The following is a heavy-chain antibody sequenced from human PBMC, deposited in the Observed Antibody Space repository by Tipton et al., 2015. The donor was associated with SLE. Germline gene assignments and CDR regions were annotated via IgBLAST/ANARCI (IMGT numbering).Heavy chain of an antibody. V-gene: IGHV4-38-2*01. CDR2: LYPTGSS. CDR3: ASDDY. CDR1: GYSISSGHY. J-gene: IGHJ4*02. Sequence: LRLSCAVSGYSISSGHYWGWIRQPPGKGLEWIGSLYPTGSSDYNPSLKSRVTISIDTSKNQFSLKLSSVTAADTAVYYCASDDYWGQGTLVTVSS.